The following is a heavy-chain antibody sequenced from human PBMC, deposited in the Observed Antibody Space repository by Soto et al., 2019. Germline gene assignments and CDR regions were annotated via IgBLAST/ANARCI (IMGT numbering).Heavy chain of an antibody. V-gene: IGHV1-8*01. J-gene: IGHJ6*02. CDR1: GYTFNTYD. CDR3: ARSGGSGYYSAHYYGMDV. D-gene: IGHD3-22*01. Sequence: ASVKVSCKASGYTFNTYDINWVRQATGQGLEWMGWMNPESGSTGFAQSFQGRITLTRNTSLNTVYMEVSSLTNEDTAVYFCARSGGSGYYSAHYYGMDVWGPGTTVTISS. CDR2: MNPESGST.